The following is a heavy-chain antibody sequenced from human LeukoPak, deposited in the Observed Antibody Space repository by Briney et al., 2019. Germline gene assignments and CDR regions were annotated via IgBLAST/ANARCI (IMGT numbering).Heavy chain of an antibody. CDR3: ARQDVDKNNY. CDR2: IYYSGST. D-gene: IGHD5-12*01. V-gene: IGHV4-39*01. CDR1: GGSISSSSYY. J-gene: IGHJ4*02. Sequence: SETLSLTCTVSGGSISSSSYYWGWIRQPPGKGLEWIGSIYYSGSTYYNPSLKSRVTISVDASKNQFSLKLSSVTAADTAVYYCARQDVDKNNYWGQGTLVTVSS.